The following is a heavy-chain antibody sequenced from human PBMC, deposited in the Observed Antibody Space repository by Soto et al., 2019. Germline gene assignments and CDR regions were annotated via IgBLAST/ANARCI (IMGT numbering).Heavy chain of an antibody. Sequence: KPSETLSLTCTVSGGSISSYYWSWIRQPPGKGLEWIGYIYYSGSTNYNPSLKSRVTISVDTSKNQFSLKLSSVTAADTAVYYCARDTGVMTTDWFDPWGQGTLVTVSS. D-gene: IGHD4-4*01. J-gene: IGHJ5*02. V-gene: IGHV4-59*01. CDR3: ARDTGVMTTDWFDP. CDR1: GGSISSYY. CDR2: IYYSGST.